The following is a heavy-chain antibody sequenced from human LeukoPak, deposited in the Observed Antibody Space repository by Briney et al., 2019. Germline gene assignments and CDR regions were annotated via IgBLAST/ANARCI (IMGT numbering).Heavy chain of an antibody. V-gene: IGHV3-64*01. CDR3: ARIMIRGAPSDN. D-gene: IGHD3-10*01. CDR2: ISSNGAST. CDR1: GFXFNTYA. Sequence: GGPLRLSCAASGFXFNTYALHWVRQAPGKGLEFVSAISSNGASTYYANSVKGRFTISRDNSKNTLYLQMGSLRAEDMAMYYCARIMIRGAPSDNWGQGTLVTVSS. J-gene: IGHJ4*02.